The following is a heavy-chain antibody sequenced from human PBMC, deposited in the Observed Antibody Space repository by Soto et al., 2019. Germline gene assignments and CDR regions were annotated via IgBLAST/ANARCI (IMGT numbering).Heavy chain of an antibody. CDR1: EFTFSNYA. CDR2: ISDNGGTT. D-gene: IGHD2-21*02. V-gene: IGHV3-23*01. CDR3: GSTYYNPSLKSRVTISVDTSKNQFSLKLSSVTAADTAVYYCASNRGYCSGGSCYPEGYYYYYGMDV. Sequence: PGGSLRLSCAASEFTFSNYAMSWVRQAPGKGLEWVSSISDNGGTTYYADTVKGRFTISRDNSKNTLYHQMNSLRAEDTADYYSGSTYYNPSLKSRVTISVDTSKNQFSLKLSSVTAADTAVYYCASNRGYCSGGSCYPEGYYYYYGMDVWGQGTTVTVSS. J-gene: IGHJ6*02.